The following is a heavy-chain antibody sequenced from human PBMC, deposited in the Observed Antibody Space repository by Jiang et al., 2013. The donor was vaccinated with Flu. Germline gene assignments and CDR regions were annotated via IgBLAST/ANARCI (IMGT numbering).Heavy chain of an antibody. Sequence: EWVSYISSSSSYTNYADSVKGRFTISRDNAKNSLYLQMNSLRAEDTAVYYCARHPLQGGNDYYDSSGYPNLIWYFDLWGRGTLVTVSS. J-gene: IGHJ2*01. CDR3: ARHPLQGGNDYYDSSGYPNLIWYFDL. V-gene: IGHV3-11*03. D-gene: IGHD3-22*01. CDR2: ISSSSSYT.